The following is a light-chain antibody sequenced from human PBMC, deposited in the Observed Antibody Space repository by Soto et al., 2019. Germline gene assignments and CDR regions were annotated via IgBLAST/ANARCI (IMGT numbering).Light chain of an antibody. J-gene: IGKJ5*01. CDR2: AAS. V-gene: IGKV3-15*01. Sequence: TQSPATLSVSRGERTILSFRASQSISINLAWYQQKPGQAPRLLIYAASNRATGVPARFSGSWSGTEFTPTISSLQSEDFAVYYCQQYNNWITFGQGTRLEI. CDR1: QSISIN. CDR3: QQYNNWIT.